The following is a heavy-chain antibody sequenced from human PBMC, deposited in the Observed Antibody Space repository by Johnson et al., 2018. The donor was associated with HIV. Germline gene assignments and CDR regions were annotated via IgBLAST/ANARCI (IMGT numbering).Heavy chain of an antibody. Sequence: QVQLVESGGGVVQPGRSLRLSCAASGFTFNSYGMHWVRQAPGKGLEWVAVISYDGSNKYYADSVKGRFTISRDNSKKPLYLQMKSLRVEDTAVYYCAKWTSEGRVNAFESWGEGTMVTVCS. CDR2: ISYDGSNK. D-gene: IGHD3-10*01. CDR3: AKWTSEGRVNAFES. J-gene: IGHJ3*02. CDR1: GFTFNSYG. V-gene: IGHV3-30*19.